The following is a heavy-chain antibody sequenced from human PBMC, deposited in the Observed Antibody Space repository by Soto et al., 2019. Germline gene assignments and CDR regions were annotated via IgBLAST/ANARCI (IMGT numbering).Heavy chain of an antibody. CDR1: GGTFSSYA. CDR2: IIPIFGTA. J-gene: IGHJ6*02. V-gene: IGHV1-69*01. D-gene: IGHD2-21*02. CDR3: ARVEVVTAIPDHYYYYYGMDV. Sequence: QVQLVQSGAEVKKPGSSVKVSCKASGGTFSSYAISWVRQAPGQGLEWMGGIIPIFGTANYAQKVQGRVTITADESTSTAYMELSSLRSEDTAVYYCARVEVVTAIPDHYYYYYGMDVWGQGTTVTVSS.